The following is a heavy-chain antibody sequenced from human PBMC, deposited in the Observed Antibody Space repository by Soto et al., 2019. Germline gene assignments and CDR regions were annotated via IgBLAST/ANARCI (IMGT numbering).Heavy chain of an antibody. J-gene: IGHJ4*02. CDR2: ISAYNGNT. V-gene: IGHV1-18*01. CDR3: ARDGRIIAAAGTIDD. D-gene: IGHD6-13*01. CDR1: GYTFTSYG. Sequence: ASVKVSCKASGYTFTSYGISWVRQAPGQGLEWMGWISAYNGNTNYAQKLQGRVTMTTDTSTSTAYMELRSLRSDDTAVYYCARDGRIIAAAGTIDDWGQGTLVTVSS.